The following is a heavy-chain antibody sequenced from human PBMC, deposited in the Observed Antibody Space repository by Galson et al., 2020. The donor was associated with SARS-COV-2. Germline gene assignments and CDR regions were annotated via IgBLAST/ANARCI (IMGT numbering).Heavy chain of an antibody. V-gene: IGHV4-30-4*08. CDR2: IYYGGST. CDR3: DREKSEGYYGSGNSLVYFDS. CDR1: DGSISSGNSY. Sequence: SQTLSLTCSVSDGSISSGNSYWSWIRQSPGTGLEWIGYIYYGGSTYFNPSLRGRVTILLNTYKNQFYLRLSSVTAADTAVYYCDREKSEGYYGSGNSLVYFDSWGQGTLVTVSS. D-gene: IGHD3-10*01. J-gene: IGHJ4*02.